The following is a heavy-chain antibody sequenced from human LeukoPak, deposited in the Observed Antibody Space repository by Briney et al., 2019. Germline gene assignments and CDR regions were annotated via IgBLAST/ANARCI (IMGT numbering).Heavy chain of an antibody. D-gene: IGHD3-16*01. Sequence: GGSLRLSCAASGFIFRSYSMNWVRQAPGKGLEWVSYISSSGSSIYYADSVKGRFIISRDNAKNSLFLQMNSLSDDDTAVYYCTREALGGYWGQGTLVTVSS. V-gene: IGHV3-48*02. CDR1: GFIFRSYS. CDR2: ISSSGSSI. CDR3: TREALGGY. J-gene: IGHJ4*02.